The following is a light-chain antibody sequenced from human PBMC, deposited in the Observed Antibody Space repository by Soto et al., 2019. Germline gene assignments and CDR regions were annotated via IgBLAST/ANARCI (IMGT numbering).Light chain of an antibody. CDR3: QVWHSSSAV. CDR1: NIGSKS. CDR2: DDS. Sequence: SYELTQPPSVSVAPGQTARITCGANNIGSKSVHWYQQKPGQAPILVVYDDSGRPSGIPERFSGSNSGSTATLTISGVEAGDEADYYSQVWHSSSAVFGTGTKVTVL. V-gene: IGLV3-21*02. J-gene: IGLJ1*01.